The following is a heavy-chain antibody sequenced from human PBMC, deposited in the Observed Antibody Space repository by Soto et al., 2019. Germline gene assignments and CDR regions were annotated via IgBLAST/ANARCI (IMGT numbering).Heavy chain of an antibody. CDR1: GGAFSDYA. D-gene: IGHD2-15*01. V-gene: IGHV1-69*12. CDR3: ASWLKGADIGNYYYVMDV. CDR2: IMPIFRAP. J-gene: IGHJ6*02. Sequence: QVQLVQSGAEVKKPGSSVMVSCKASGGAFSDYAFSWVRQAPGQGLEWLGGIMPIFRAPDYGQKFQGRVTITADESTRTTYMEMRGLESEDTAVYYCASWLKGADIGNYYYVMDVWGQGTTVTVS.